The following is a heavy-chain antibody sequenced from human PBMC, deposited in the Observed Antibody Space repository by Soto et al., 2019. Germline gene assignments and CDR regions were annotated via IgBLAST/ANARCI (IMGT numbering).Heavy chain of an antibody. J-gene: IGHJ6*02. V-gene: IGHV1-69*13. CDR1: GGTFSSYA. CDR2: IIPIFGTA. Sequence: SVKVSCKASGGTFSSYAISWVRQAPGQGLEWMGGIIPIFGTANYAQKFQGRVTITADESTSTAYMELSSLRSEDTAVYYCAREVDMRYFDWLPTNYYYYGMDVWGQGTTVTVSS. D-gene: IGHD3-9*01. CDR3: AREVDMRYFDWLPTNYYYYGMDV.